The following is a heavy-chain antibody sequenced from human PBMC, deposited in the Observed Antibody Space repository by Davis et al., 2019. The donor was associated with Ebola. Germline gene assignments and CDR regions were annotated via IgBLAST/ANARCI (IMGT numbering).Heavy chain of an antibody. J-gene: IGHJ6*02. CDR1: GFTLTDYY. D-gene: IGHD3-22*01. Sequence: ASVKVSCKAFGFTLTDYYMHWVRQAPGQGLEYVGWISPNGGDTRYAQTFQGRVTMTRDTSISTAYMELSRLRSDDTAVYYCARDGYYDSSGPSVYYYYGMDVWGQGTTVTVSS. CDR2: ISPNGGDT. CDR3: ARDGYYDSSGPSVYYYYGMDV. V-gene: IGHV1-2*02.